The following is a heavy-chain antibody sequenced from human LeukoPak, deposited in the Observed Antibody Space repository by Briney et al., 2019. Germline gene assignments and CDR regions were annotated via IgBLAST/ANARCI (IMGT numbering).Heavy chain of an antibody. CDR2: IIPIFGTA. CDR1: GGTFSSYA. D-gene: IGHD4-17*01. Sequence: ASVKVSCKASGGTFSSYAISWVRQAPGQGLEWMGGIIPIFGTANYAQKFQGRVTITTDESTSTAYMELSSLRSEDTAVYYCARGEYGDLFPAIYYYYYMGVWGKGTTVTVSS. J-gene: IGHJ6*03. V-gene: IGHV1-69*05. CDR3: ARGEYGDLFPAIYYYYYMGV.